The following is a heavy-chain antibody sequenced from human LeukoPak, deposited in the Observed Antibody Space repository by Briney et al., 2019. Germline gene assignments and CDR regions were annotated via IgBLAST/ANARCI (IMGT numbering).Heavy chain of an antibody. Sequence: GGSLRLSCAASGFTFSTYGMSWVRQAPGKGLEWVSSISSSSSYIYYADSVKGRFTISRDNAKNSLYLQMNSLRAEDTAVYYCAVRLPGGYWGQGTLVTVSS. V-gene: IGHV3-21*01. J-gene: IGHJ4*02. CDR2: ISSSSSYI. CDR3: AVRLPGGY. D-gene: IGHD4-11*01. CDR1: GFTFSTYG.